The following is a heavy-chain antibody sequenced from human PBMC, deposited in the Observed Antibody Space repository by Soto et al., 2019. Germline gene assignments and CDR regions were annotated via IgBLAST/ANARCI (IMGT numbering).Heavy chain of an antibody. J-gene: IGHJ5*02. D-gene: IGHD2-21*02. Sequence: LSLTCGVSGGTVASSHWWSCVRQSPGGGLEWIGNVYHTGDTNLNPSLQSRFTISVDKSNNQFSLRLNSLTAADTAVYFCAREIVTAGGNNYFDPWGPGTLVTVSS. CDR2: VYHTGDT. CDR3: AREIVTAGGNNYFDP. CDR1: GGTVASSHW. V-gene: IGHV4-4*01.